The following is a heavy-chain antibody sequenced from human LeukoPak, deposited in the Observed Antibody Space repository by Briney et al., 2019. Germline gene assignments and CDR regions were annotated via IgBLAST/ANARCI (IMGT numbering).Heavy chain of an antibody. Sequence: GGSLRLSCAASGFTFSSYWMHWVRQAPGKGLVWVSRINSDGSSTIYADSVKGRFTISRDNAKNTLYLQMNSLRAEDTAVYYCARILVGYSSSSYFDYWGQGTLVTVSP. D-gene: IGHD6-6*01. V-gene: IGHV3-74*01. CDR3: ARILVGYSSSSYFDY. CDR1: GFTFSSYW. CDR2: INSDGSST. J-gene: IGHJ4*02.